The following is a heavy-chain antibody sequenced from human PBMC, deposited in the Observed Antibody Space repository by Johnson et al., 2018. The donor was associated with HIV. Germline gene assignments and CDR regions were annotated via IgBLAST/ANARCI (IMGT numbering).Heavy chain of an antibody. V-gene: IGHV3-30*02. CDR3: VKKQAAAGTGGGAFDI. CDR1: GFSFSTYG. Sequence: QVQLVESGGGVVQPGGSLRLSCAASGFSFSTYGMHWVRQAPGKGLKWVSFIRYDGSNKYYADSVKGRFTISRDNSKNTLYLQMNSLRTEDTAGYYCVKKQAAAGTGGGAFDIWGKGTMVTVSS. D-gene: IGHD6-13*01. J-gene: IGHJ3*02. CDR2: IRYDGSNK.